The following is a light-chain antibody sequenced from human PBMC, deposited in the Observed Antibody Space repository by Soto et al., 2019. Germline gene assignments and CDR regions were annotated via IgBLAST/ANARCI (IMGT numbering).Light chain of an antibody. V-gene: IGKV1-5*01. CDR2: DAS. Sequence: DIQMTQSPSTLSASVGDRVTITCRASQSISSWLAWYQQKPGKAPKLLIYDASSLESGVPSRFSGSGSGTEFTLTISRLQPDDFATYYCQQYNSYPYTFGQGTKLAIK. CDR1: QSISSW. J-gene: IGKJ2*01. CDR3: QQYNSYPYT.